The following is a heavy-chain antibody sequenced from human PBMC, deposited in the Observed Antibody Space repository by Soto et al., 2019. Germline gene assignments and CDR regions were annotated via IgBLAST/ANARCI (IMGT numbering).Heavy chain of an antibody. V-gene: IGHV5-51*01. D-gene: IGHD2-2*01. CDR3: ARHKAVPAASYYGMDV. CDR2: IYPGDSDT. J-gene: IGHJ6*02. CDR1: GYSFASCW. Sequence: PGESLKISCKGSGYSFASCWIGWVRQMPGKGLEWMGIIYPGDSDTRYSPSLQGQVTISADKSISTAYLQWSSLKASDTAMYYCARHKAVPAASYYGMDVWGQGTTVTVSS.